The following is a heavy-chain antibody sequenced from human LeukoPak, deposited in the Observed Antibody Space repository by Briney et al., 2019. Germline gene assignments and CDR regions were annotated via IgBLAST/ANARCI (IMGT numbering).Heavy chain of an antibody. V-gene: IGHV3-66*01. CDR3: ARAPRGSPNWFDP. CDR2: IYSGGST. Sequence: PGGSLRLSCAASGFTVSSNCMSWVRQAPGKGLEWVSVIYSGGSTYYADSVKGRFTISRDNSKNTLYLQMNSLRAEDTAVYYCARAPRGSPNWFDPWGQGTLVTVSS. D-gene: IGHD3-10*01. CDR1: GFTVSSNC. J-gene: IGHJ5*02.